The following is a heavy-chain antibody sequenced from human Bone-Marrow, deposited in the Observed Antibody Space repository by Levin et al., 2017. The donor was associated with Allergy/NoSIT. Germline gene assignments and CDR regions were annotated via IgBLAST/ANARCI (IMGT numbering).Heavy chain of an antibody. J-gene: IGHJ4*02. CDR2: IYANGNT. CDR1: GDSIRSTNYY. Sequence: SETLSLTCTVSGDSIRSTNYYWGWIRQSPGKRLEFIGTIYANGNTSYNPSLNTRVTMSIDTSKNQFSLRLTSVTAADTAIYYCARSMVAAASMKYWGQGTLVTVSS. V-gene: IGHV4-39*01. D-gene: IGHD2-15*01. CDR3: ARSMVAAASMKY.